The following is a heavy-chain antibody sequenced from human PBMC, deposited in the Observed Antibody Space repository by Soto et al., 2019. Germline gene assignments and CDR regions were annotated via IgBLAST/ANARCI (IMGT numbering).Heavy chain of an antibody. CDR3: ANRPRYYNMDV. CDR2: ITSTGGGT. J-gene: IGHJ6*02. Sequence: PGGSLRLSCAASGLMFNTYAMTWVRQAPGKGLEWVATITSTGGGTYYADSVKGRFTISRDNSNNRLYLQMYSLRAEDTAVYLCANRPRYYNMDVWGQGTTVTVSS. V-gene: IGHV3-23*01. CDR1: GLMFNTYA.